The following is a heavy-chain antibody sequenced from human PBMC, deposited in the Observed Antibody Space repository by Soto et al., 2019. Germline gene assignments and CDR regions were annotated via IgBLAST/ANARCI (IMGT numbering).Heavy chain of an antibody. CDR1: GDSITAVSHY. CDR3: AGLNATYWNFSI. CDR2: IHYSRTT. J-gene: IGHJ2*01. V-gene: IGHV4-31*02. Sequence: SETLSLTCTVSGDSITAVSHYWAWGRQHPETGLEWLGYIHYSRTTDYNPSLKSRLTVQVDTSKDQFAMSLSSVTAPDTAINYCAGLNATYWNFSIWSRGILVTVSS.